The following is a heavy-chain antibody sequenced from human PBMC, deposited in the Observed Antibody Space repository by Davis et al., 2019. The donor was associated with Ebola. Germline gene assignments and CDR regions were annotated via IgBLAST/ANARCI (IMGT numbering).Heavy chain of an antibody. CDR1: GFSLRNARMG. CDR2: IFSNDEK. V-gene: IGHV2-26*01. D-gene: IGHD3-3*01. Sequence: SGPTLVKPTATLTLTCTVSGFSLRNARMGVSWIRQPPGKALEWLAHIFSNDEKSYSTSLKSRLTIPKDTSKSQVVLTMTNMDPVDTATYYCARIHGYYDFWSGSSYYYYGMDVWGQGTTVTVSS. J-gene: IGHJ6*02. CDR3: ARIHGYYDFWSGSSYYYYGMDV.